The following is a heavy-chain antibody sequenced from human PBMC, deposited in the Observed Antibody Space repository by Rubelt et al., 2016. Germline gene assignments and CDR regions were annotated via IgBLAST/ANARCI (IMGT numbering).Heavy chain of an antibody. J-gene: IGHJ5*02. CDR1: GVSMSSGSYY. V-gene: IGHV4-39*07. D-gene: IGHD4/OR15-4a*01. Sequence: LQLQQSGPGLVRPSDTLSLNCSVSGVSMSSGSYYWAWIRQPPGKGLEWIGFIYYTGSAYYNPSLSSRPTIPLDTSKNQFSLKLSSVTAAETAVYYCARDLTGGLTFPSGQGTLVTVSS. CDR2: IYYTGSA. CDR3: ARDLTGGLTFP.